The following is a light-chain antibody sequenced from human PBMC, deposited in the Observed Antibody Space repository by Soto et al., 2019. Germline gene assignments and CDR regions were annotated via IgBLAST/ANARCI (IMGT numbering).Light chain of an antibody. CDR2: GAS. CDR1: QSVSSN. J-gene: IGKJ1*01. Sequence: EIVMTQSPATLSVSPGERATLSCRASQSVSSNYLAWYQQKPGQAPRLLIYGASTRTTGIPARFNGSGSGTEFTLTISSLQSEDFAVYYCLQYNKWPRTFGQGTKVDNK. CDR3: LQYNKWPRT. V-gene: IGKV3-15*01.